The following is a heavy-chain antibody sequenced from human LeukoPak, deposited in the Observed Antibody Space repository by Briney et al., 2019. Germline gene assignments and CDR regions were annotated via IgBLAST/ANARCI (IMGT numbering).Heavy chain of an antibody. CDR2: ISADNGNT. CDR3: ARGRGIAAAGNTFDY. J-gene: IGHJ4*02. V-gene: IGHV1-18*01. D-gene: IGHD6-13*01. Sequence: EASVKVSCKASGYTFTSYGISWVRQAPGQGLEWMGWISADNGNTNYAQKVQGRVTMTTGTSTSTAYMELRSLRSDDTAVCYCARGRGIAAAGNTFDYWGQGTLVTVSS. CDR1: GYTFTSYG.